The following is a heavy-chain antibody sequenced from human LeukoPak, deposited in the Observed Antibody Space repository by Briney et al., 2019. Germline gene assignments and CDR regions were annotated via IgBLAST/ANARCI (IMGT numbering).Heavy chain of an antibody. CDR2: ISWNSGSI. J-gene: IGHJ6*03. V-gene: IGHV3-9*01. D-gene: IGHD5-24*01. Sequence: PGGSLRLSCAASGFTFDDYAMHWVRQAPGKGLEWVSGISWNSGSIGYADSVKGRFTISRDNAKNSLYLQMNSLRAEDTAVYYCARSARRDGYILDHYYMDVWGKGTTVTISS. CDR1: GFTFDDYA. CDR3: ARSARRDGYILDHYYMDV.